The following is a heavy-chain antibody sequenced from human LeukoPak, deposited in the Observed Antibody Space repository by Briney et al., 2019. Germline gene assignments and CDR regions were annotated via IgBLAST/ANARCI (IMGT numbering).Heavy chain of an antibody. Sequence: SETLSLTCTVSGGSISSSSYYWGWIRQPPGKGLEWIGSIYYSGSTYYNPSLKSRVTISVDTSKNQFSLKLSSVTAADTAVYYCARVQRKQQTPNYVYNWFDPWGQGTLVTVSS. J-gene: IGHJ5*02. CDR1: GGSISSSSYY. CDR3: ARVQRKQQTPNYVYNWFDP. CDR2: IYYSGST. V-gene: IGHV4-39*07. D-gene: IGHD6-13*01.